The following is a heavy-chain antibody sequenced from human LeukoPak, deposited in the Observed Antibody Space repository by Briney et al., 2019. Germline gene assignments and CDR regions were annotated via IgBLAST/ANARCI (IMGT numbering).Heavy chain of an antibody. CDR1: GCTFSNYA. J-gene: IGHJ4*02. Sequence: GASVKVSCKASGCTFSNYAFSWVRQAPGQGLEWVGGIFPIFGTVNYAQKSRGRATITADKSTRTAYMELSSLRSEDTAVYYCARDNDSRDPPHFDYWGQGTLVTVSS. D-gene: IGHD3-16*01. CDR3: ARDNDSRDPPHFDY. CDR2: IFPIFGTV. V-gene: IGHV1-69*06.